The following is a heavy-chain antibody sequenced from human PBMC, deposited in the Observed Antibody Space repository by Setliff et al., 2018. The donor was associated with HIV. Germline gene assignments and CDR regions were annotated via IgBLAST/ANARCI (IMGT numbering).Heavy chain of an antibody. V-gene: IGHV1-2*02. CDR3: ARVGGTYSYDTDGFFSFYFEI. D-gene: IGHD3-22*01. CDR2: IIPDSGDT. J-gene: IGHJ4*02. Sequence: ASVKVSCKASGYTFTGYYIHWVRQTPGHGLEWMGYIIPDSGDTKYSQKFQGRVTMTRDTSITTAYMELSRLRSDDTAVYYCARVGGTYSYDTDGFFSFYFEIWGRGTLVTVSS. CDR1: GYTFTGYY.